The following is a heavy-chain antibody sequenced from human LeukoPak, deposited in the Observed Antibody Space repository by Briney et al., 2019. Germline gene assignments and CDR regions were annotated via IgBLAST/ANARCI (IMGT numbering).Heavy chain of an antibody. CDR1: GYTFTSYA. D-gene: IGHD6-13*01. Sequence: GASVKVSCTASGYTFTSYAMHWVRQAPGQRLEWMGWINAANGNTKYSQKFQGRVTITRDTSASTAYMELSSLRPEDTAVYYCARSSVMAAAGTGRNQYFQHWGQGTLVTVSS. CDR3: ARSSVMAAAGTGRNQYFQH. V-gene: IGHV1-3*01. CDR2: INAANGNT. J-gene: IGHJ1*01.